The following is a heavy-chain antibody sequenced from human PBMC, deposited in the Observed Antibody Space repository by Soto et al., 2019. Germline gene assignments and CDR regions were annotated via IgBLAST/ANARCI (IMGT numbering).Heavy chain of an antibody. Sequence: WIRQPPGKGLEWIGYIYYSGSTFYNPSLKNRVTISQPTSKIQFTLKLRSVTAPDTAVDYCVREFFFYWFGDWR. CDR3: VREFFFYWFGD. J-gene: IGHJ5*01. V-gene: IGHV4-30-4*01. CDR2: IYYSGST. D-gene: IGHD3-3*01.